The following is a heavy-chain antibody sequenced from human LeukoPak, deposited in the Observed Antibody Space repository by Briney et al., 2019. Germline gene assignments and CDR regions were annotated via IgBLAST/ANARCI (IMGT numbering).Heavy chain of an antibody. CDR2: INHSGST. V-gene: IGHV4-39*07. J-gene: IGHJ5*02. CDR1: GCSISSSSYY. Sequence: PSETLSLTYTVSGCSISSSSYYWSWIRQPQGKGLEWIGEINHSGSTNYNPSLKSRVTISVDTSKNQFSLKLSSVTAADTAVYYCARKGRSTKNWFDPWGQGTLVTVSS. CDR3: ARKGRSTKNWFDP. D-gene: IGHD3-10*01.